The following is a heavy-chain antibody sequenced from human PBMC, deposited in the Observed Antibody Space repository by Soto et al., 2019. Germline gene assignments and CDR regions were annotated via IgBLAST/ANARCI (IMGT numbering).Heavy chain of an antibody. V-gene: IGHV3-7*01. CDR1: GFTLTTYW. Sequence: ETLRLSCVASGFTLTTYWLAWVRQTPGKGLEFVAYIRPGGNGFNNVASVKGRFTISRDNAKHSLFLQMNSLRNDATAGYECGADHWGGAFDIGGQGTTVTVSS. CDR3: GADHWGGAFDI. J-gene: IGHJ3*02. CDR2: IRPGGNGF. D-gene: IGHD7-27*01.